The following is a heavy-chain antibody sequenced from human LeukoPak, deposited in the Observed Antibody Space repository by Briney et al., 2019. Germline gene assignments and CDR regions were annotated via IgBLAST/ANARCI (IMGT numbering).Heavy chain of an antibody. CDR1: GFTVSSNS. J-gene: IGHJ4*02. CDR2: IYSGGNT. D-gene: IGHD3-22*01. CDR3: ARRAGDYSHPYDY. V-gene: IGHV3-53*01. Sequence: GGSLRLSCTVSGFTVSSNSVSWVRQAPGKGLEWVSFIYSGGNTHNSDSVKGRFTISRDNSENTLYLQMNSLRAEDTAVYYCARRAGDYSHPYDYWGQGTLVTVSS.